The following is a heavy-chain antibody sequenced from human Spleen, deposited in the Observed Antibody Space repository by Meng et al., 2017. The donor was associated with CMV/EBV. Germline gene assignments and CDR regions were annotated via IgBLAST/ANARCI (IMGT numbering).Heavy chain of an antibody. D-gene: IGHD5-18*01. CDR2: INHSGST. Sequence: QVQLQQGGAGLLKPSETLSLTCAVYGGSFSGYYWSWIRQPPGKGLEWIGEINHSGSTNYNPSLKSRVTISVDTSKNQFSLKLSSVTAADTAVYYCARVGDSYGYFFDYWGQGTLVTVSS. J-gene: IGHJ4*02. V-gene: IGHV4-34*01. CDR1: GGSFSGYY. CDR3: ARVGDSYGYFFDY.